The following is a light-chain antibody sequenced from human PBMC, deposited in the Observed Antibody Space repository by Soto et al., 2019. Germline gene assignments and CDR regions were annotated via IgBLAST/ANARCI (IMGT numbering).Light chain of an antibody. Sequence: EIVMTQSPATLSVSPGERATLSCRASQSVSSNLAWYQQKPGQAPRLLIYGASTRATGIPARFSGSGSGTEYTPIISSLQSEDFAVYYCQQYNNWPSWTFGQGTKVEIK. J-gene: IGKJ1*01. V-gene: IGKV3-15*01. CDR3: QQYNNWPSWT. CDR1: QSVSSN. CDR2: GAS.